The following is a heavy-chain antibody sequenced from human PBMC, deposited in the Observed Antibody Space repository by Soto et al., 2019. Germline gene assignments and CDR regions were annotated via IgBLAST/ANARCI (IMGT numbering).Heavy chain of an antibody. CDR1: GFTFRTYS. CDR2: IWYDGSNK. J-gene: IGHJ3*02. CDR3: ARGNYDNSGYYDDAFDI. D-gene: IGHD3-22*01. Sequence: PGGSLRLSCAASGFTFRTYSMNWVRQAPGKWLEWVAVIWYDGSNKYYADSVKGRFTISRDNSKNMLYLQMNSLRAEDTAVYYCARGNYDNSGYYDDAFDIWGQGTMVTVS. V-gene: IGHV3-33*08.